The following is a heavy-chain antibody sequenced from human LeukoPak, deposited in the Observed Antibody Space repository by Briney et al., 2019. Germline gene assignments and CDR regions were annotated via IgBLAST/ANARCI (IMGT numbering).Heavy chain of an antibody. D-gene: IGHD3-10*01. CDR2: IYYSGST. CDR3: AISLDYYYGSGSYDY. V-gene: IGHV4-59*01. J-gene: IGHJ4*02. Sequence: SETLSLTCTVSGGSISSYYWSWIRQPPGKGLEWIGYIYYSGSTNYNPSLKSRVTISVDTSKNQFSLKLSSVTAADTAVYYCAISLDYYYGSGSYDYWGQGTLVTVPS. CDR1: GGSISSYY.